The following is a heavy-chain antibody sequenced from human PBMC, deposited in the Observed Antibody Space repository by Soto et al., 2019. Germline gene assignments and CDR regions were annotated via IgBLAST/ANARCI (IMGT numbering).Heavy chain of an antibody. CDR1: GDSITSTSYY. J-gene: IGHJ4*02. V-gene: IGHV4-39*01. Sequence: SETLSLTCTVSGDSITSTSYYWGWIRQPSGKGLEWIGCIHYSGSTYYNPSLRSRVTSSVDTSKNQFSLKVSSATAADTAVYYCARRLFSSTWPSYFDYWGEGTLVTVSS. CDR2: IHYSGST. D-gene: IGHD6-13*01. CDR3: ARRLFSSTWPSYFDY.